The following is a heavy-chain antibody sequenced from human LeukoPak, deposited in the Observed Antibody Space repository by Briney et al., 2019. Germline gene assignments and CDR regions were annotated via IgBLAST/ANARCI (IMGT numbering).Heavy chain of an antibody. CDR3: ARAGSSGWSDY. Sequence: ASVNVSCTASGYTFTVYYMHWVRQAPGQGLEWMGWINPNSGGTNYAQKFQGWVTMTRDTSISTAYMELGRLRSDDTAVYYCARAGSSGWSDYWGQGTLVTVSS. CDR2: INPNSGGT. CDR1: GYTFTVYY. J-gene: IGHJ4*02. V-gene: IGHV1-2*04. D-gene: IGHD6-19*01.